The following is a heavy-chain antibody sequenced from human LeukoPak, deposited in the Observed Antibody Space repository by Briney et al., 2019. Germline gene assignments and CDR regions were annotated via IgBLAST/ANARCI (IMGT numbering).Heavy chain of an antibody. Sequence: SETLSLTCAVSGGSISSGGYSWSWIRQPPGKGLEWIGYIYHSGSTYHNPSLKSRVTISVDRSKNQFSLKLSSVTAADTAVYYCASSLAADYYFDYWGQGTLVTVSS. J-gene: IGHJ4*02. V-gene: IGHV4-30-2*01. CDR2: IYHSGST. D-gene: IGHD3-3*02. CDR3: ASSLAADYYFDY. CDR1: GGSISSGGYS.